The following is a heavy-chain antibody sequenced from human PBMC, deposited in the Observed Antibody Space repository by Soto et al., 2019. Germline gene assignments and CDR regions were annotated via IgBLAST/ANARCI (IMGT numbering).Heavy chain of an antibody. V-gene: IGHV3-23*01. J-gene: IGHJ4*02. Sequence: GGSLRLSCAASGFTFSSYAMSWVRQAPGKGLEWVSAISGSGGSTYYADSVKGRFTISRDNSKNTLYLQMNSLRAEDTAVYYCAKDYDSSGYHAPHALDYWGQGTLVTVSS. CDR1: GFTFSSYA. CDR2: ISGSGGST. D-gene: IGHD3-22*01. CDR3: AKDYDSSGYHAPHALDY.